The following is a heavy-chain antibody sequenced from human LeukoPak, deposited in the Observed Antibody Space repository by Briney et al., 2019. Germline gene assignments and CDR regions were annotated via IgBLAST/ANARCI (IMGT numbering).Heavy chain of an antibody. CDR2: VNQSGST. D-gene: IGHD3-9*01. J-gene: IGHJ4*02. CDR1: GGSFSGYY. V-gene: IGHV4-34*01. Sequence: SETLSLTCAVYGGSFSGYYWSWIRQPPGKGLEWIGEVNQSGSTNYNPSLKGRVTISVDTSKNQFSLKLSSVTAADTAVYYCARHAYYDILTGYYGSSAPSYYFDYWGQGTLVTVSS. CDR3: ARHAYYDILTGYYGSSAPSYYFDY.